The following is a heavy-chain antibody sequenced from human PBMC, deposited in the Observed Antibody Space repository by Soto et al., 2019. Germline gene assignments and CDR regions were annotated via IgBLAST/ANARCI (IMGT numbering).Heavy chain of an antibody. Sequence: EVQLVESGGGLIQPGGYLRVYCEASVFSVRDNYMTWVRQAPGKGLEWVSVIDTAGRTNYAESVKGRFTISRDNAKNTLHLQMNSLRAEDTAVYYRARGATYYDFWSGYYTSYTYYGMDVWGQGTTVTVSS. CDR2: IDTAGRT. J-gene: IGHJ6*02. V-gene: IGHV3-53*01. CDR1: VFSVRDNY. CDR3: ARGATYYDFWSGYYTSYTYYGMDV. D-gene: IGHD3-3*01.